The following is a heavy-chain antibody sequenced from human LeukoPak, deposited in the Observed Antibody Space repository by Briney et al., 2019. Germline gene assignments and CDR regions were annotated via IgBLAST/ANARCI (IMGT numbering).Heavy chain of an antibody. CDR3: ARRGFLEWSPRRTPKRNYYFDY. D-gene: IGHD3-3*01. CDR1: GGSISTSNYY. J-gene: IGHJ4*02. Sequence: SETLSLTCTVSGGSISTSNYYWGWIRQPPGKGLEWIGNIFYSGSTYYSPSLRSRVTISLDTSRNQFSLKLSSVTAADTAVYYCARRGFLEWSPRRTPKRNYYFDYWGQGTLVTVSS. CDR2: IFYSGST. V-gene: IGHV4-39*07.